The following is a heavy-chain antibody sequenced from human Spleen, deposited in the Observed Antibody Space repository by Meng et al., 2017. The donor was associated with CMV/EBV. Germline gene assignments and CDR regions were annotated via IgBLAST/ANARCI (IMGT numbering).Heavy chain of an antibody. J-gene: IGHJ3*02. CDR2: INPNSGGT. D-gene: IGHD3/OR15-3a*01. V-gene: IGHV1-2*02. CDR3: ARLDWEWAI. CDR1: GYTFTSYD. Sequence: ASVKVSCKASGYTFTSYDINWVRQAPGQGLEWMGWINPNSGGTNYAQKFQGRVTMTRDTSISTAYMELSRLRSDDTAVYYCARLDWEWAIWGQGTKVTVSS.